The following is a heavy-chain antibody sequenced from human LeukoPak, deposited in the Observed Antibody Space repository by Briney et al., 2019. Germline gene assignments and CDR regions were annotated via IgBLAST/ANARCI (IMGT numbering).Heavy chain of an antibody. V-gene: IGHV3-43*01. CDR2: IRWDGGST. J-gene: IGHJ4*02. Sequence: PGGSLRLSCAASGFTFDDYTMHWVRQAPGKGLEWVSLIRWDGGSTYYADSVKGRFTISRDNSKNTLYLQMNSLRAEDTAVYYCARGGPAAGRFDYWGQGTLVTVSS. D-gene: IGHD6-13*01. CDR1: GFTFDDYT. CDR3: ARGGPAAGRFDY.